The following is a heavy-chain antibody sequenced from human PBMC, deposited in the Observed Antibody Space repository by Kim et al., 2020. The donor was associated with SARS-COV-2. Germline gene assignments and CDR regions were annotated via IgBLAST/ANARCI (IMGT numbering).Heavy chain of an antibody. Sequence: GGSLRISCAAAGFTVSNSHMSWVRQAPGKGLEWVSVIYSGGSTQYADSVKGRFTISRDSSKNALYLQMNSLTDEDTAVYYCASGESSGWSNFGCWGQGTLVTVSS. V-gene: IGHV3-66*01. CDR3: ASGESSGWSNFGC. D-gene: IGHD6-19*01. CDR1: GFTVSNSH. J-gene: IGHJ4*02. CDR2: IYSGGST.